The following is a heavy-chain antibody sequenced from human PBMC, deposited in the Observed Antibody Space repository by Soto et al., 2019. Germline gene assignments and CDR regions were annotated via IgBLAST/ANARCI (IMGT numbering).Heavy chain of an antibody. CDR3: ASVKYYYDSSGYSQNWFDP. Sequence: ASVKVSCKASGYTFTSYGISWVRQAPGQGLEWMGWISAYNGNTNYAQKLQGRVTMTTDTSTSTAYMELRSLRSDDTAVYYCASVKYYYDSSGYSQNWFDPWGQGTLVPVSS. CDR1: GYTFTSYG. CDR2: ISAYNGNT. V-gene: IGHV1-18*01. D-gene: IGHD3-22*01. J-gene: IGHJ5*02.